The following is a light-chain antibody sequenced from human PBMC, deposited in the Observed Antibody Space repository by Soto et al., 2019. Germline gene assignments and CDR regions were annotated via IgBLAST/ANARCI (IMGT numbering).Light chain of an antibody. CDR1: SSNIGNNY. J-gene: IGLJ2*01. CDR2: DNN. CDR3: ATWDGSLPGEV. Sequence: QSVLTQSPSVSAAPGQQVTISCSGSSSNIGNNYVSWYQQVPGTAPKLLIYDNNERPSGIPDRFSGSKSGTSGTLDITGLQTGDEADYYCATWDGSLPGEVFGGGTKLTVL. V-gene: IGLV1-51*01.